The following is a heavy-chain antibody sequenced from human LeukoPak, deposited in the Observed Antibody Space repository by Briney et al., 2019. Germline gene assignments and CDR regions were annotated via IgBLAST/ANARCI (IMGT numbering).Heavy chain of an antibody. CDR3: ARVGYGSGSYFESEYFDY. J-gene: IGHJ4*02. CDR2: ISGSSSYI. CDR1: GFTFSSSS. D-gene: IGHD3-10*01. V-gene: IGHV3-21*01. Sequence: PGGSLTLACAASGFTFSSSSISSGRHPPGKGLEWVSSISGSSSYIYYADSVKGRFTISRDNAKNSLYLQMNSLRAEDTAVYYCARVGYGSGSYFESEYFDYWGQGTLVTVSS.